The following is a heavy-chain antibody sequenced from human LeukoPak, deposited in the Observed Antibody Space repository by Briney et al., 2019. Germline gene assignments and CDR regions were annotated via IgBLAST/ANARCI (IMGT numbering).Heavy chain of an antibody. V-gene: IGHV4-31*03. J-gene: IGHJ3*02. CDR1: GGSNSCGGYY. CDR2: IYYSGST. Sequence: PSETLSLTCTVSGGSNSCGGYYWSWIRQHPGKRLEWIGYIYYSGSTYYNPSLKSRVTISVDTSKNQFSLKLSSVNAAATAVYYCARETRDGYNTAADAFDIWGQETMVNVSS. D-gene: IGHD5-24*01. CDR3: ARETRDGYNTAADAFDI.